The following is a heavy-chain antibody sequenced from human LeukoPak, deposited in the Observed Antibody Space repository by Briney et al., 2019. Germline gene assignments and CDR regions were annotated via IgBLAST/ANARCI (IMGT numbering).Heavy chain of an antibody. Sequence: RASVKVSCKASGYTFTGYYMHWVRQAPGQGLEWMGWINPNSGGTNYAQKFQGRVTMTRDTSISTAYMELSRLRSDDTAVYYCARVKYHDSSGPRGLDAFDIWGQGTMVTVSS. J-gene: IGHJ3*02. V-gene: IGHV1-2*02. CDR2: INPNSGGT. CDR1: GYTFTGYY. D-gene: IGHD3-22*01. CDR3: ARVKYHDSSGPRGLDAFDI.